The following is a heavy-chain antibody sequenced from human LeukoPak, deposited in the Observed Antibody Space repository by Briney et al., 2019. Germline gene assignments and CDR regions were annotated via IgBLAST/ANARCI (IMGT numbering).Heavy chain of an antibody. CDR2: INQDGSVR. CDR1: GFTFGSNW. V-gene: IGHV3-7*01. Sequence: GGPLRLSCAASGFTFGSNWMSWVRQAPGKGLEWVAHINQDGSVRYYVDSVKGRFTISRDNTKNSLYLQMNNLRVDDTAIYYCARDPSTASAWFYFDLWGQGTLVTVSS. CDR3: ARDPSTASAWFYFDL. J-gene: IGHJ4*02. D-gene: IGHD6-19*01.